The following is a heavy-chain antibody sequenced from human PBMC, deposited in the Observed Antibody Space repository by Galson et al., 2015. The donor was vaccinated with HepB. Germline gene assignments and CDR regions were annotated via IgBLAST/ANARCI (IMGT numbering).Heavy chain of an antibody. CDR1: GGSISSSSYC. J-gene: IGHJ4*02. D-gene: IGHD3-16*01. CDR2: IYYSGST. CDR3: ARGTIRPWAGEHY. Sequence: ETLSLTCTVSGGSISSSSYCWGWIRQPPGKGLEWIGSIYYSGSTYYNPSLKSRVTISVDTSKNQFSLKLSSVTAADTAVYYCARGTIRPWAGEHYWGQGTLVTVSS. V-gene: IGHV4-39*01.